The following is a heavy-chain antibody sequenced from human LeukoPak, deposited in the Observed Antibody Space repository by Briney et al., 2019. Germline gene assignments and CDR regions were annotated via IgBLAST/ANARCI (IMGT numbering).Heavy chain of an antibody. J-gene: IGHJ6*03. CDR2: IISSSSYI. V-gene: IGHV3-21*01. Sequence: GGSLRLSCAASGFTFSGYGMHWVRQAPGKGLEWVSSIISSSSYIYYADSVKGRFTISRDNAKNSLYLQMNSLRAEDTAVYYCARDPYYYDSSGYFPKYYMDVWGKGTTVTVSS. CDR3: ARDPYYYDSSGYFPKYYMDV. CDR1: GFTFSGYG. D-gene: IGHD3-22*01.